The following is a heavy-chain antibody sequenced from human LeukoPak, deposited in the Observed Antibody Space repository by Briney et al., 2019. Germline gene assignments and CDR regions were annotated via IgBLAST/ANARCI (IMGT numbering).Heavy chain of an antibody. D-gene: IGHD4-23*01. CDR1: GYTLTELS. V-gene: IGHV1-24*01. Sequence: ASVKVSCKVSGYTLTELSMHWVRQAPGKGLEWMGGFDPEDGETIYAQKFQGRATMAEDTSTDTAYMELSSLRSEDTAVYYCATPRKVVTRDAFDIWGQGTMVTVSS. CDR3: ATPRKVVTRDAFDI. J-gene: IGHJ3*02. CDR2: FDPEDGET.